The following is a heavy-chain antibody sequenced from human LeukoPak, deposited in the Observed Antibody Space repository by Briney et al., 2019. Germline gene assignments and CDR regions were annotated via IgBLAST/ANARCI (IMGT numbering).Heavy chain of an antibody. J-gene: IGHJ6*04. D-gene: IGHD2-15*01. CDR1: GGSFSGYY. Sequence: SETLSLTCAVYGGSFSGYYWSWIRQPPGKGLEWIGYIYYSGSTNYNPSLKSRVTISVDTSKNQFSLKLSSVTAADTAVYYCARERYCSGGSCYYYGMDVWGKGTTVTVSS. CDR2: IYYSGST. CDR3: ARERYCSGGSCYYYGMDV. V-gene: IGHV4-59*01.